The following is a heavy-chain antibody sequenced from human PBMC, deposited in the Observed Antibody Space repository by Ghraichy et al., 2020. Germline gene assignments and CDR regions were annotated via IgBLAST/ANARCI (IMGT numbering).Heavy chain of an antibody. D-gene: IGHD3-10*01. V-gene: IGHV4-61*01. Sequence: SETLSLTCTVSDGSVSSGSYYWSWVRQPPGKGLEWVGYVYYSGSTNYNPSLKSRVTISVDTSKNQFSLTLSSVTAADTAVYYCARLVLFGALPDYFDYWGQGTLVTVSS. J-gene: IGHJ4*02. CDR3: ARLVLFGALPDYFDY. CDR1: DGSVSSGSYY. CDR2: VYYSGST.